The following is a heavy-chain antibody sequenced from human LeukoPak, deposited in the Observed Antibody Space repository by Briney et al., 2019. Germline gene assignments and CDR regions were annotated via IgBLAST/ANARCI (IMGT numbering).Heavy chain of an antibody. J-gene: IGHJ4*02. CDR1: GGSISSYY. CDR3: ARDRGNDRTRYFDY. V-gene: IGHV4-4*07. Sequence: SETLSLTCTVSGGSISSYYWSWLRQPAGKGLEWIGRIYTSGSTNYNPSLKSRVTMSVDTSKNQFSLKLSTVTAADTAVYYCARDRGNDRTRYFDYWGQGTLVTVSS. D-gene: IGHD3-22*01. CDR2: IYTSGST.